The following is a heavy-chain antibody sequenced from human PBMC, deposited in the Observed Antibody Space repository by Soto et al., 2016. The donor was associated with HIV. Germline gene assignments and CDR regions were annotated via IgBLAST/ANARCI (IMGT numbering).Heavy chain of an antibody. CDR2: IFYSGST. CDR3: ARWAWDIVVVPAAYYFDY. D-gene: IGHD2-2*01. V-gene: IGHV4-39*01. J-gene: IGHJ4*02. CDR1: GGSISSSSYY. Sequence: QLQLQESGPGLVKPSETLSLTCTVSGGSISSSSYYWGWIRQPPGKGLEWIGNIFYSGSTYYNSSLKSRVTISVDTSKNQFSLKLSSVTAADTAVYYCARWAWDIVVVPAAYYFDYWAREPWSPSPQ.